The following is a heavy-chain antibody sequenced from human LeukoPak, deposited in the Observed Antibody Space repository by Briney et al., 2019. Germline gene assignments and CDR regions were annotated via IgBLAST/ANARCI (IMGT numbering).Heavy chain of an antibody. D-gene: IGHD3-22*01. Sequence: ASVKVSCKASGYTFTGYYMHWVRQAPGQGLEWMGWINPNSSGTNHAQEFQGRVTMTRDTSISTAYLQLSRLRSDDTAVYYCASHSAINYYDSSGYLDYWGQGTLVTVSS. CDR1: GYTFTGYY. J-gene: IGHJ4*02. CDR2: INPNSSGT. CDR3: ASHSAINYYDSSGYLDY. V-gene: IGHV1-2*02.